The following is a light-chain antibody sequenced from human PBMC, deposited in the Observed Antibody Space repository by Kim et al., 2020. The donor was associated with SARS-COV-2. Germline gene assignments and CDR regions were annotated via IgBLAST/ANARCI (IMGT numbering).Light chain of an antibody. CDR1: KLGDKY. V-gene: IGLV3-1*01. CDR3: QAWDSSTDVV. Sequence: VSPGQTASITCSGDKLGDKYACWYQQKPGQSPVLVIYQDSKRPSGFPERFSGSNSGNTATLTISGTQAMDEADYYCQAWDSSTDVVFGGGTQLTVL. CDR2: QDS. J-gene: IGLJ2*01.